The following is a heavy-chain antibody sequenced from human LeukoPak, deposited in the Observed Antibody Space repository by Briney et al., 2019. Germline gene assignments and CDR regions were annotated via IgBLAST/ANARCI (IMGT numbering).Heavy chain of an antibody. Sequence: GGSLRLSCAASGFTFSSYAMSWVRQAPGKGLEWVSAISGSGGSTYYADSVKGRFTISRDNSKNTLYLQMNSLRAEDTAVYYCAKDQWEQLADTHYYHYGMDVWGQGTTVTVSS. V-gene: IGHV3-23*01. CDR1: GFTFSSYA. CDR2: ISGSGGST. J-gene: IGHJ6*02. CDR3: AKDQWEQLADTHYYHYGMDV. D-gene: IGHD6-6*01.